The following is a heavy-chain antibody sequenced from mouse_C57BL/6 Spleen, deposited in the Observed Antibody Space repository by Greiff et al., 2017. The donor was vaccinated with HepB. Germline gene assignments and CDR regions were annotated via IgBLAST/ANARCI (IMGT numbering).Heavy chain of an antibody. CDR2: ISSGGSYT. CDR1: GFTFSSYG. V-gene: IGHV5-6*01. CDR3: ARQRIYDGYSYYAMDY. Sequence: EVHLVESGGDLVKPGGSLKLSCAASGFTFSSYGMSWVRQTPDKRLEWVATISSGGSYTYYPDSVKGRFTISRDNAKNTLYLQMSSLKSEDTAMYYCARQRIYDGYSYYAMDYWGQGTSVTVSS. J-gene: IGHJ4*01. D-gene: IGHD2-3*01.